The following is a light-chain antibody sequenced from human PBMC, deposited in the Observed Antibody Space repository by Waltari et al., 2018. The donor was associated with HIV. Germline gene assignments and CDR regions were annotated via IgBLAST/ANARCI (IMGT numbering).Light chain of an antibody. J-gene: IGKJ4*01. CDR2: GAS. CDR3: QQRNNWPLT. Sequence: EIVLTQSPGTLSLSPGERATLSCRASQSFSNSYLAWYQQKPGQAPRLLIYGASSRATGIPARFSGSGSGTDFTLTISSLEPEDFAVYYCQQRNNWPLTFGGGTKVEIK. V-gene: IGKV3D-20*02. CDR1: QSFSNSY.